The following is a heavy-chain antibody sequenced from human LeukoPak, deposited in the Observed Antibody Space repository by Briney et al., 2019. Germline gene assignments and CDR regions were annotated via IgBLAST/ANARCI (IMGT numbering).Heavy chain of an antibody. CDR1: GGTFSSYA. V-gene: IGHV1-18*01. CDR2: ISAYNGNT. J-gene: IGHJ3*02. CDR3: ARPYLIAVAGTIPFAFDI. Sequence: ASVKVSCKASGGTFSSYAISWVRQAPGQGLEWMGWISAYNGNTNYAQKLQGRVTMTTDTSTSTAYMELRSLRSDDTAVYYCARPYLIAVAGTIPFAFDIWGQGTMVTVSS. D-gene: IGHD6-19*01.